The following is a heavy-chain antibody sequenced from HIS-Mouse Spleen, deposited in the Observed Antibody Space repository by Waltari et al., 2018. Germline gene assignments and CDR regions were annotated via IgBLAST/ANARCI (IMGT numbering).Heavy chain of an antibody. D-gene: IGHD4-4*01. J-gene: IGHJ4*02. CDR2: ISSSSSTI. Sequence: EVQLVESGGGLVQPGGSLRLSCAASGFTFSSYSMNWVRQAPGKGLEWGSYISSSSSTIYYADPGKGRFTIARDNAKNSLYLQMNSLRAEDTAVYYCARDLGEGYSNYYFDYWGQGTLVTVSS. V-gene: IGHV3-48*01. CDR1: GFTFSSYS. CDR3: ARDLGEGYSNYYFDY.